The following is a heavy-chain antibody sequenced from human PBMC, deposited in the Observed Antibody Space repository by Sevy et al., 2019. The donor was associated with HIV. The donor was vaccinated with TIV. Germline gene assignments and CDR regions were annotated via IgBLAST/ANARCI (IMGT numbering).Heavy chain of an antibody. Sequence: SETLSLICAVSGYSISSGYYWGWIRQTPGKGLERIGSIYHDGTTYDNPSLKSRVTISVDTSKNQFSLKLSSVTAADTAVYYCVRVGKGGAFDIWGQGTLVTVSS. CDR1: GYSISSGYY. CDR2: IYHDGTT. D-gene: IGHD7-27*01. J-gene: IGHJ3*02. CDR3: VRVGKGGAFDI. V-gene: IGHV4-38-2*01.